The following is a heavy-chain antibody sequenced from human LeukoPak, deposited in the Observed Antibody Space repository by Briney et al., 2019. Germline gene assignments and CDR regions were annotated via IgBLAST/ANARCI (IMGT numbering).Heavy chain of an antibody. Sequence: GGSLRLSCAASGFTVSSNYMSWVRQAPGKGLEWVSSISSSSSYIYYADSVKGRFTISRDNAKNSLYLQMNSLRAEDTAVYYCARAPPYCSSTSCTSDNWGQGTLVTVSS. CDR2: ISSSSSYI. D-gene: IGHD2-2*01. V-gene: IGHV3-21*01. J-gene: IGHJ4*02. CDR1: GFTVSSNY. CDR3: ARAPPYCSSTSCTSDN.